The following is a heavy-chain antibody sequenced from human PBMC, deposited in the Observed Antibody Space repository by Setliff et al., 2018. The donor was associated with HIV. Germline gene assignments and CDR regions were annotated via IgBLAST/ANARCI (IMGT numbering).Heavy chain of an antibody. J-gene: IGHJ4*02. CDR2: FDPEDGET. Sequence: GASVKVSCKVSGYTLTELSRHWVRQAPGKGLEWMGGFDPEDGETIYAQKFQGRVTMTEDTSTDTAYMELSSLRSEDTAVYYCATAFYDYVWGSYRYGYYFDYWGQGTLVTVSS. D-gene: IGHD3-16*02. CDR1: GYTLTELS. V-gene: IGHV1-24*01. CDR3: ATAFYDYVWGSYRYGYYFDY.